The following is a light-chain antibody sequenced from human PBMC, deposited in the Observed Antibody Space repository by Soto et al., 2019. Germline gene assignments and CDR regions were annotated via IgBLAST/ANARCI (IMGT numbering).Light chain of an antibody. Sequence: EVVLTQSPGTLSLSPGERATLSCRASQSVSRTYLAWYQQKPGQAPRLLIYGASSRATGIPDRFSGSGSGTDFTLTISRLEPDDFAVYYCQEYGSSRTFGQGTKWIS. CDR2: GAS. CDR3: QEYGSSRT. CDR1: QSVSRTY. V-gene: IGKV3-20*01. J-gene: IGKJ1*01.